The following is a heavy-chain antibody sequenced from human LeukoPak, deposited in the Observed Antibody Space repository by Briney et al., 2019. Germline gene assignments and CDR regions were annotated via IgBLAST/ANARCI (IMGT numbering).Heavy chain of an antibody. CDR3: ARGSSSNWYPSWFDP. Sequence: SQTLSLTCTVSGGSISSGDYYWSWIRQPPGKGLEWIGYIYYSGSTYYNPSLKSRVTISVDTSKKQFSLNLNSVTAADTAIYYCARGSSSNWYPSWFDPWGQGTLVTVSS. CDR1: GGSISSGDYY. V-gene: IGHV4-30-4*01. D-gene: IGHD6-13*01. CDR2: IYYSGST. J-gene: IGHJ5*02.